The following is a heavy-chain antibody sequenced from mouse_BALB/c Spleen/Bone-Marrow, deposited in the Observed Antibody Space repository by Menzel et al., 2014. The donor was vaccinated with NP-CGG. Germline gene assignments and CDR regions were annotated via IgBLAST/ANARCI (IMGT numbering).Heavy chain of an antibody. Sequence: QVQLQQSGPGLVQPSQSLSITCTVSGFSISNYAVHWVRQSPGKGLEWLGVIWSGGNRDYNAAFISRLSISKDNSKSQVFFKMNSLRPNDTAIYYCARNYDFGDYYAMDYWGQGTSVTVSS. V-gene: IGHV2-2*02. CDR3: ARNYDFGDYYAMDY. CDR1: GFSISNYA. J-gene: IGHJ4*01. D-gene: IGHD2-4*01. CDR2: IWSGGNR.